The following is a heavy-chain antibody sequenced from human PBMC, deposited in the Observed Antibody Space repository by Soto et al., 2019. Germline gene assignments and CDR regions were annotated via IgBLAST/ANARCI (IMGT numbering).Heavy chain of an antibody. J-gene: IGHJ6*02. Sequence: QVQLQESGPGLVKPSQTLSLSCSVSGGSISSRDYYWSWIRHHPEKGLEWIGSIYYSGSTYYNPSLKSRVTMSLDTSMNEFSLKLTSVTAADTAVYYCARDKGGAALKGSGMDVLGQGTTVTVSS. V-gene: IGHV4-31*03. CDR3: ARDKGGAALKGSGMDV. CDR1: GGSISSRDYY. CDR2: IYYSGST. D-gene: IGHD3-10*01.